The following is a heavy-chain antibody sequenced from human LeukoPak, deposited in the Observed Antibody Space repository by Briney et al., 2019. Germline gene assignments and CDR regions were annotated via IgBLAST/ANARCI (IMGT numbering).Heavy chain of an antibody. D-gene: IGHD4-17*01. CDR1: GFTFSSYW. CDR3: ARWETTVTTLDY. CDR2: INSDGSST. V-gene: IGHV3-74*01. J-gene: IGHJ4*02. Sequence: PGGSLRLSCAASGFTFSSYWMHWVRQAPGKGLVWVSRINSDGSSTTYADSVKGRFTISRDNAKNTLYLQMYSLRAEDTAVYYCARWETTVTTLDYWGQGTLVTVSS.